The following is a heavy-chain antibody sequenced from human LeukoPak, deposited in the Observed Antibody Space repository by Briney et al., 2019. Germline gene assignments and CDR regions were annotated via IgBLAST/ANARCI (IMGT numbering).Heavy chain of an antibody. CDR1: GFTFSSYA. Sequence: PGGSLRLSCAASGFTFSSYAMHWVRQAPGKGLEYVSAISSNWGSTYYANSVKGRFTISRDNSKNTLYLQMGSLRAEDMAVYYCARGRYYYDTSGYFDYWGQGTLVTVSS. V-gene: IGHV3-64*01. CDR2: ISSNWGST. J-gene: IGHJ4*02. D-gene: IGHD3-22*01. CDR3: ARGRYYYDTSGYFDY.